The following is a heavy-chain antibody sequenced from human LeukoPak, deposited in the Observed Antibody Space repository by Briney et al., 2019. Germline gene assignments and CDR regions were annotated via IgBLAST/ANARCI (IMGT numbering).Heavy chain of an antibody. CDR3: AKAGDQLLYSYFDY. D-gene: IGHD2-2*02. CDR2: IRNKANNYAT. J-gene: IGHJ4*02. V-gene: IGHV3-73*01. Sequence: GGSLRLSCAASGFNFSGSAIHWVRQASGKGLEWVGRIRNKANNYATAYAASVKGRFTISRDDSENTAYLQMNSLRAEDTAVYYCAKAGDQLLYSYFDYWGQGTLVTVSS. CDR1: GFNFSGSA.